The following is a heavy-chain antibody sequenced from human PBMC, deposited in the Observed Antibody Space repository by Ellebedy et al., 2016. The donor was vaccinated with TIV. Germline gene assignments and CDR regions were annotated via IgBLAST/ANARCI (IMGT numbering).Heavy chain of an antibody. CDR3: ARDNKLGDTWGFDR. CDR2: INIDGSGT. CDR1: GFTFSNYW. Sequence: GESLKISCAASGFTFSNYWMHWVRQAPGKGLVWVSQINIDGSGTNYADSVKGRFTISRDNAKSSLYLYMNSLRAEDTAMYYCARDNKLGDTWGFDRWGQGTLVTVSS. D-gene: IGHD7-27*01. V-gene: IGHV3-74*01. J-gene: IGHJ4*02.